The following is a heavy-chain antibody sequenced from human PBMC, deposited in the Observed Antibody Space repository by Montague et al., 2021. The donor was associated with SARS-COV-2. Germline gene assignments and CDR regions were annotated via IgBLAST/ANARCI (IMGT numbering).Heavy chain of an antibody. CDR2: IYHTGTT. V-gene: IGHV4-31*03. CDR3: ARRVSYGSGFLSE. CDR1: GDSISGSRHF. D-gene: IGHD3-10*01. Sequence: TLSLTCNVSGDSISGSRHFWNWIRQHPGKGLEWIGYIYHTGTTHYRPSLKSRATLSVDISQNQFSLKLNSMTAADTAIYYCARRVSYGSGFLSEWGPGTLVIVSS. J-gene: IGHJ4*02.